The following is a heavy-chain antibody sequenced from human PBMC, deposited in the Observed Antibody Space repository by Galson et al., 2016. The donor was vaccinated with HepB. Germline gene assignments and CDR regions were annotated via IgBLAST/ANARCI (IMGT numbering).Heavy chain of an antibody. CDR2: ISWNSGTI. CDR1: GFPFDEYA. Sequence: SLRLSCAASGFPFDEYALHWVRQAPGKGLEWVSGISWNSGTIVYADSVKGRFTISRDNAKSSLYLQMSSLTSEDTALYFCTRTAGGDYYGLDVWGQGTTVTVSS. D-gene: IGHD1-1*01. CDR3: TRTAGGDYYGLDV. V-gene: IGHV3-9*01. J-gene: IGHJ6*02.